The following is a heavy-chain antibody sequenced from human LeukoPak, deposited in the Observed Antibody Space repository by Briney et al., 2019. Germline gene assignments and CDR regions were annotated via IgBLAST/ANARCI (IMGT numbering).Heavy chain of an antibody. Sequence: ASVNVSCKASGYTFTNYAMHWVRQAPGQRPEWMGWINAGNGNTEYSQKFQDRVTITRDIPANTAYMELSSLTSEDTAVYYCARGSYYYGSGSFMGSDYWGQGTLVTVSS. J-gene: IGHJ4*02. CDR2: INAGNGNT. CDR3: ARGSYYYGSGSFMGSDY. V-gene: IGHV1-3*01. D-gene: IGHD3-10*01. CDR1: GYTFTNYA.